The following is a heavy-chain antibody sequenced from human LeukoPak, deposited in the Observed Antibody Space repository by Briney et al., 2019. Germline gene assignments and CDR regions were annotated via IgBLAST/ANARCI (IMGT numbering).Heavy chain of an antibody. CDR3: AKDGGPLRVYAFDI. CDR1: GGTFSSYV. CDR2: IITIFGTA. D-gene: IGHD4-17*01. V-gene: IGHV1-69*05. J-gene: IGHJ3*02. Sequence: GASVKVSCKASGGTFSSYVINWVRQAPGQGLEWMGGIITIFGTANYAQKFQGRVTITTDESTSTAYMELSSLRSEDTAMYYCAKDGGPLRVYAFDIWGQGTMVTVSS.